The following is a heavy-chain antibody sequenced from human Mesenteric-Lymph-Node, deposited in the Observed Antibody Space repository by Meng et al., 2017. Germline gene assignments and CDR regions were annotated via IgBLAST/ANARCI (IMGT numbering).Heavy chain of an antibody. V-gene: IGHV3-11*01. D-gene: IGHD6-13*01. Sequence: QVQLVESGGALVKPVEFLRLSCAASGFTFSDYYMSWVRQAPGKGLEWISYISSSAKTRYYADSVNGRFTISRDNAKNSLYLQMNSLRAEDTAVYYCASVARPWQYLVSWGQGTLVTVSS. CDR3: ASVARPWQYLVS. J-gene: IGHJ5*02. CDR1: GFTFSDYY. CDR2: ISSSAKTR.